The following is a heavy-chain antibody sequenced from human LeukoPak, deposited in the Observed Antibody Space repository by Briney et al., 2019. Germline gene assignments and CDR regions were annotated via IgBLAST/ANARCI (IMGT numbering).Heavy chain of an antibody. Sequence: GGSLRLSCAASGFIFSNYAMSWARQAPGKGLEWVSVIYTGGSTYYADSVEGRFTISRDNSKNTLYLLMNSLRAEDTAVYYCARGIPYFDYWGQGTLVTVSS. CDR2: IYTGGST. CDR1: GFIFSNYA. J-gene: IGHJ4*02. CDR3: ARGIPYFDY. V-gene: IGHV3-53*01.